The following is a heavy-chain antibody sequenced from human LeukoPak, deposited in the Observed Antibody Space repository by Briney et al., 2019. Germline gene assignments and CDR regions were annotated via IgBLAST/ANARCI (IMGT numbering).Heavy chain of an antibody. J-gene: IGHJ3*02. D-gene: IGHD3-22*01. CDR1: GFTFSSYE. CDR3: ARVPYYYDSSIAFDI. CDR2: ISSSGSTI. V-gene: IGHV3-48*03. Sequence: GGSLRLSCAASGFTFSSYEMNWVRQAPGKGLEWVSYISSSGSTIYYADSVKGRFTISRDNAKKSLYLQMNSLRAVDTAVYYCARVPYYYDSSIAFDIWGQGTMVTVSS.